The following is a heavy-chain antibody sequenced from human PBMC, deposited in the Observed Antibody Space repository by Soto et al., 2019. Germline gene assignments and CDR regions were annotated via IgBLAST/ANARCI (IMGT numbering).Heavy chain of an antibody. V-gene: IGHV4-31*03. CDR1: GGSISSVGYY. CDR3: ARDLRIYDFWSGSRPYGMDV. Sequence: LSLTCTFSGGSISSVGYYWSWIRQHPGKGLEWIGYIYYSGSTYYNPSLKSRVTISVDTSKNQFSLKLSSVTAADTAVYYCARDLRIYDFWSGSRPYGMDVWGQGTTVTVSS. J-gene: IGHJ6*02. D-gene: IGHD3-3*01. CDR2: IYYSGST.